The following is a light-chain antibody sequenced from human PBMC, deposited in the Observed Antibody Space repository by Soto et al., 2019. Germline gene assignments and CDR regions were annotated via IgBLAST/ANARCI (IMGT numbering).Light chain of an antibody. CDR3: QQYDSFSLT. V-gene: IGKV1-5*03. J-gene: IGKJ4*01. CDR1: QSISSW. Sequence: DIQMTQSPSTLSASVGDRVTITCRASQSISSWLVWYQQKPGKAPKRLIYKASSLESGVPSRFSGSGSGTEFTLTISSLQPDDFAIYYCQQYDSFSLTFGGGTKVEIK. CDR2: KAS.